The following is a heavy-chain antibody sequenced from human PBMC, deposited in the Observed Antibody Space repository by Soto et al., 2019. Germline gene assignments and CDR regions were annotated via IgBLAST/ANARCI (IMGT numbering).Heavy chain of an antibody. Sequence: ASVKVSCKASGYTFTGYYIHWVRQATGQGLEWMGWMNPNSGNTGYAQKFQGRVTMTRNTSISTAYMELSSLRSEDTAVYYCARSGYSSGWYGDYYYGMDVWGQGTTVTVSS. CDR1: GYTFTGYY. CDR3: ARSGYSSGWYGDYYYGMDV. J-gene: IGHJ6*02. D-gene: IGHD6-19*01. CDR2: MNPNSGNT. V-gene: IGHV1-8*02.